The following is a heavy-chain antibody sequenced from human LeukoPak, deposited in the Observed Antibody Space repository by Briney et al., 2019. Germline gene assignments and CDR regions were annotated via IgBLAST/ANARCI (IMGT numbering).Heavy chain of an antibody. CDR2: IYSGGST. CDR1: GFTVSSNY. J-gene: IGHJ6*02. D-gene: IGHD2-21*01. V-gene: IGHV3-53*01. Sequence: GGSLRLSCAASGFTVSSNYMSWVRQAPGKGLEWVSVIYSGGSTYYADSVKGRFTISRDNSKNTLYLQMNSLRAEDTAVYYCAKDRIALDGMDVWGQGTTVTVSS. CDR3: AKDRIALDGMDV.